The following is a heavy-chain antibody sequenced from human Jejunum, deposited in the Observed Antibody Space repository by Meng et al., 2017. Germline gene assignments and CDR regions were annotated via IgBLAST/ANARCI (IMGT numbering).Heavy chain of an antibody. J-gene: IGHJ5*02. D-gene: IGHD6-13*01. CDR2: IYHTGTP. CDR1: GASISDSNW. CDR3: ARDLLGPAIAATGWFDP. Sequence: VQLQESGPGLVKPSVTLSLTCAVSGASISDSNWWSWVRQPPGKGLEWIGEIYHTGTPNYNPSLKSRVTMSLDKSKNQFSLELTSVTAADTAVYYCARDLLGPAIAATGWFDPWGQGTLVTVSS. V-gene: IGHV4-4*02.